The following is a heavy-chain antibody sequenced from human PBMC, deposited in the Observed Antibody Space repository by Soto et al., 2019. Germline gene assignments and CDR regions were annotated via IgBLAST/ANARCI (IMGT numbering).Heavy chain of an antibody. Sequence: SETLSLTCSVSGGSISSSPYYWGWIRQPPGKGLEWLGTIYYSGTTSYNPSLKSRVIISVDTSNNQLFLKLRSVTAADTAVYYCARHRQYYDTSGYQQRYFDYWGQGAQVTVSS. CDR2: IYYSGTT. CDR3: ARHRQYYDTSGYQQRYFDY. V-gene: IGHV4-39*01. D-gene: IGHD3-22*01. J-gene: IGHJ4*02. CDR1: GGSISSSPYY.